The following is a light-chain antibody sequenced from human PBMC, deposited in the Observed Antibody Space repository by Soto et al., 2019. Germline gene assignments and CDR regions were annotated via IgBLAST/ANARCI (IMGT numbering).Light chain of an antibody. Sequence: EIVLTQSPGTLALSPGESATLSCRASQSVRNGYLAWYQQKPGQAPRLLIFGASNRATGTPDRFSGSESGTDFTLTINRLEPEDFAVYYCQHYDTSPTWTFGQGTKVEIK. V-gene: IGKV3-20*01. CDR1: QSVRNGY. CDR3: QHYDTSPTWT. J-gene: IGKJ1*01. CDR2: GAS.